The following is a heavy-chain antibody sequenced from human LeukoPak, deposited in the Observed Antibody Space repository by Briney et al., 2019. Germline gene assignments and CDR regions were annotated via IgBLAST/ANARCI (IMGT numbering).Heavy chain of an antibody. J-gene: IGHJ4*02. CDR3: ARATMVRGAKY. D-gene: IGHD3-10*01. Sequence: GGSLRLSCAASGFTFSNAWMSWVRQAPGKGLEWVGRIKSKTDGGTTDYAAPVKGRFTISRDDSKNTLYLQMNSLRAEDTAVYYCARATMVRGAKYWGQGTLVTVSS. CDR1: GFTFSNAW. V-gene: IGHV3-15*01. CDR2: IKSKTDGGTT.